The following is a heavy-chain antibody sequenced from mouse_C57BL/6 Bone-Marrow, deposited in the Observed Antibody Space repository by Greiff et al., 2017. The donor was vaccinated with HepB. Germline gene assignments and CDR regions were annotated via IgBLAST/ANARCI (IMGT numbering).Heavy chain of an antibody. J-gene: IGHJ2*01. Sequence: EVQLQQSGPELVKPGASVKISCKASGYTFTDYYMNWVKQSHGKSLEWIGDINPNNGGTSYNQKFKGKATLTVDKSSSTAYMELRSLTSEDSAVYYCARSGYYGSWGQGTTLTVSS. CDR2: INPNNGGT. D-gene: IGHD1-1*01. CDR1: GYTFTDYY. CDR3: ARSGYYGS. V-gene: IGHV1-26*01.